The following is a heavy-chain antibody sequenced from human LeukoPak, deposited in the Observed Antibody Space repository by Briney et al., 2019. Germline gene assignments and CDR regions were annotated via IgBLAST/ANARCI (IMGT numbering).Heavy chain of an antibody. CDR1: GFTFSSYA. CDR3: ASSGELHFDY. J-gene: IGHJ4*02. V-gene: IGHV3-30-3*01. CDR2: ISYDGSSK. D-gene: IGHD1-26*01. Sequence: GRSLRPSCAASGFTFSSYAMHWVRQAPGKGLEWVAVISYDGSSKYYADSVKGRFTISRDNSKNTQYLQMNSLRAEDTAVYYCASSGELHFDYWGQGTLVTVSS.